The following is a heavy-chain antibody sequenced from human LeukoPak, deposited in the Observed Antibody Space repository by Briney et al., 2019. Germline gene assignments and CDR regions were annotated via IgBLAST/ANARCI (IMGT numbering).Heavy chain of an antibody. J-gene: IGHJ6*03. CDR1: GGSFSGYY. CDR2: IYNSGTT. V-gene: IGHV4-34*11. D-gene: IGHD3-22*01. Sequence: SETLSLTCAVYGGSFSGYYWSWPRQPPGKRLERIGYIYNSGTTRYNPSLMSRATISVDTSKNQFSLNLRSVTAADTAVYYCARDSRYSDNSGYYYSHYYMDVWGKGTTVTVS. CDR3: ARDSRYSDNSGYYYSHYYMDV.